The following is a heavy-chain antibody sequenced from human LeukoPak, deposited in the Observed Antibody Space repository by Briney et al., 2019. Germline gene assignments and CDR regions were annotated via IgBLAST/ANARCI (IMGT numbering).Heavy chain of an antibody. CDR1: GFTFSSYA. Sequence: GGSLRLSCAASGFTFSSYAMSWVRQAPGKGLEWVSAISGSGGSTYYADSVKGRFIISRDNSKNTLYLQMNSLRAEDTAVYYCGASMVRGVIVWGDFDYWGQGTLVTVSS. V-gene: IGHV3-23*01. CDR3: GASMVRGVIVWGDFDY. D-gene: IGHD3-10*01. J-gene: IGHJ4*02. CDR2: ISGSGGST.